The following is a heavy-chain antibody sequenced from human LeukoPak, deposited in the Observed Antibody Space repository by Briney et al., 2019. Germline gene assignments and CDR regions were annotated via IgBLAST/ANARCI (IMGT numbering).Heavy chain of an antibody. V-gene: IGHV4-34*01. CDR3: ARGLRFLVV. CDR1: GGSFRGYY. CDR2: INHSGST. Sequence: SETLSLTCAVCGGSFRGYYWSWIRQPPGKGLEWIGEINHSGSTNYNPSLKSRVTISVDTSKNQFSLKLSFVSAADTAVYYCARGLRFLVVWGQGTTVTVSS. J-gene: IGHJ6*02. D-gene: IGHD3-3*01.